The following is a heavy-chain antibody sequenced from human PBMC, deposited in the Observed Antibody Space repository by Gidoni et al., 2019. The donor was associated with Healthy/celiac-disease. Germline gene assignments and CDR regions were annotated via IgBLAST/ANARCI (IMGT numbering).Heavy chain of an antibody. CDR3: ARATYYYGSGSYVLVD. D-gene: IGHD3-10*01. V-gene: IGHV3-72*01. CDR2: TRNKANSYTT. CDR1: GFTFSDRY. J-gene: IGHJ4*02. Sequence: EVQLVESGGGLVQPGGSLRLSCAASGFTFSDRYLDWVRQAPGKGLEWVGRTRNKANSYTTEYAASVKGRFTISRDDSKNSLYLQMNSLKTEDTAVYYCARATYYYGSGSYVLVDWGQGTLVTVSS.